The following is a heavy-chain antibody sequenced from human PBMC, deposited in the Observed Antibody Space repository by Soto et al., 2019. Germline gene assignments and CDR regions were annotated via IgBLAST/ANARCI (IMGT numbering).Heavy chain of an antibody. Sequence: QITLKESGPTLVKPTQTLTLTCTFSGFSLSTSGVGVGWIRQPPGKALEWLALIYWDDNKGYSPSLKSRLTITKDTSKNQVVLTKTNMDPVDTATYFCARRRTALDYWGQGTLVTVSS. CDR1: GFSLSTSGVG. CDR3: ARRRTALDY. V-gene: IGHV2-5*02. CDR2: IYWDDNK. D-gene: IGHD2-21*02. J-gene: IGHJ4*02.